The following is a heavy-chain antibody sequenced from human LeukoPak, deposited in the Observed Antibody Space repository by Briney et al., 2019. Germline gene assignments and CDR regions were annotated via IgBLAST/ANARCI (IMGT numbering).Heavy chain of an antibody. CDR2: ISGSGSNT. CDR3: AKATGTFYYFDY. D-gene: IGHD1-1*01. CDR1: GFTFTTYG. Sequence: GGSLRLSCAASGFTFTTYGMIWVRQAPGKGLEWVLGISGSGSNTYYADSVKGRFTISRDNSKNTLYLQMNSLRAEDTAVYYCAKATGTFYYFDYWGQGTLVTVSS. V-gene: IGHV3-23*01. J-gene: IGHJ4*02.